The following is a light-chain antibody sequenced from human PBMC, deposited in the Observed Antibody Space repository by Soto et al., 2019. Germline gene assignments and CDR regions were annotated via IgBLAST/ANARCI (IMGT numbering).Light chain of an antibody. CDR1: SSNIGSNT. J-gene: IGLJ1*01. Sequence: QPVLTQPPSVSGTPGQRVAISCSGSSSNIGSNTVNWYQQLPGTAPKLLIYGNSQRPSGVPDRFSGSKSGTSASLAISGLQSEDEADYYCATWDDSLTAFYVFGTGTQLTVL. V-gene: IGLV1-44*01. CDR3: ATWDDSLTAFYV. CDR2: GNS.